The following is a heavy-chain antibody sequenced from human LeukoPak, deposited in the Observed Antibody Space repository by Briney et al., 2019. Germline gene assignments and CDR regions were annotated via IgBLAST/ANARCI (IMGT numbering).Heavy chain of an antibody. CDR2: ISGYNGKT. CDR1: GYTFTSYG. Sequence: ASVKVSCKASGYTFTSYGISWVRQAPGQGLEWMGWISGYNGKTDYVQKFQGRVTMTTDTSTTTAYMELGSLRYGDTAVYYCARDSVKYFGSGTPYFYYYGMDVWGEGTTVTVSS. J-gene: IGHJ6*04. CDR3: ARDSVKYFGSGTPYFYYYGMDV. V-gene: IGHV1-18*01. D-gene: IGHD3-10*01.